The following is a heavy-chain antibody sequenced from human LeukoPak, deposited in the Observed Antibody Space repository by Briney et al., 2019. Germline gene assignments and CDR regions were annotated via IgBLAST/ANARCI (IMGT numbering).Heavy chain of an antibody. CDR1: GYTFTSYG. CDR3: ARALPSRSLSGGWFDP. J-gene: IGHJ5*02. Sequence: ASVKVSCKASGYTFTSYGISWVRQAPGQGLEWMGWISAYNGNTNYAQKLQGRVTMTTDTSTSTAYMELRSLRSDDTAVYYCARALPSRSLSGGWFDPWGQGTLVTVSS. V-gene: IGHV1-18*01. D-gene: IGHD6-25*01. CDR2: ISAYNGNT.